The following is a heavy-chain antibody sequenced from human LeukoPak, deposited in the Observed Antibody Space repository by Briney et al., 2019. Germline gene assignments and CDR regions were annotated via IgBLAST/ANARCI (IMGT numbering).Heavy chain of an antibody. V-gene: IGHV4-31*03. CDR1: GGSIRSGGYY. D-gene: IGHD2-15*01. CDR3: ARAGGVPPTPSSPSYYYYMDV. CDR2: IYYSGTT. Sequence: PSQTLSLTCTVSGGSIRSGGYYWSWIRQHPGKGPEWIGYIYYSGTTYYNPSLKSRGSISVDTSKNQFSLKLSSVTAADTAMYYCARAGGVPPTPSSPSYYYYMDVWGKGTTVTVSS. J-gene: IGHJ6*03.